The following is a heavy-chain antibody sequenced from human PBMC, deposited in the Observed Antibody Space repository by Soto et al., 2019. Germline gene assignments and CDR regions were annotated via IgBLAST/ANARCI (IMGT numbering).Heavy chain of an antibody. V-gene: IGHV3-15*07. CDR2: IKSKTDGGTT. CDR3: HCVGFGELPAGMDV. D-gene: IGHD3-10*01. CDR1: GFTFSNAG. Sequence: EVQLVESGGGLVKPGGSLRLSCAASGFTFSNAGLNWVRQAPGKGLEWVVRIKSKTDGGTTDYAAPGKGRVTISRDDSKNTLSLQMTSLKTEDSAVYACHCVGFGELPAGMDVWGQGTTVTVSS. J-gene: IGHJ6*02.